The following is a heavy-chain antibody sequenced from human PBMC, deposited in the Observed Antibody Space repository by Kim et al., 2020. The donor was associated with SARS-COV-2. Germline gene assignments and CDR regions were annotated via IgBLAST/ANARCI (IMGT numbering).Heavy chain of an antibody. Sequence: GGSLRLSCAASGFTFSSYAMHWVRQAPGKGLEWVAVISYDGSNKYYADYVKGRFTISRDNSKNTLYLQMNSLRAEDTAVYYCARRGNWNYGGCFDYWGQGTLVTVSS. D-gene: IGHD1-7*01. J-gene: IGHJ4*02. CDR3: ARRGNWNYGGCFDY. V-gene: IGHV3-30-3*01. CDR1: GFTFSSYA. CDR2: ISYDGSNK.